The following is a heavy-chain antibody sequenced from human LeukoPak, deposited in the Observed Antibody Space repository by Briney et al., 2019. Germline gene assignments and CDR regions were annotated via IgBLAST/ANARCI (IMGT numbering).Heavy chain of an antibody. CDR1: GYTFTNHW. V-gene: IGHV5-51*01. CDR2: IYPGDSGT. J-gene: IGHJ4*02. D-gene: IGHD3-9*01. CDR3: ARHYDILTGFDY. Sequence: GESLKISCKVSGYTFTNHWIVWVRQMPGKGLEWMGIIYPGDSGTKYSPSFQGQVSISVDKSLSTAYLQWSSLKASDTAMYYCARHYDILTGFDYWGQGTLVTVSS.